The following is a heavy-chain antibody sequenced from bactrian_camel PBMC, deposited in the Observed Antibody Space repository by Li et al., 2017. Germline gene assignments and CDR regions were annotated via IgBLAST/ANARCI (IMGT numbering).Heavy chain of an antibody. Sequence: HVQLVESGGGSVQAGGSLRLSCATSGYAWSSYCIGWFRQAPGKEREPVAVISPEDFARYSPSMKGRVTISKDNVKKTLYLQMNSLKPEDTALYYCAATERRQSGHPCGDAETDIYAGQGTQVTVS. D-gene: IGHD7*01. CDR2: ISPEDFA. V-gene: IGHV3S53*01. CDR1: GYAWSSYC. J-gene: IGHJ4*01.